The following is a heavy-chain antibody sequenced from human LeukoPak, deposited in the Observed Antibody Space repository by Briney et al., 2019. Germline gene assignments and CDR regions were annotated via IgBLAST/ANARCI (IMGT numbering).Heavy chain of an antibody. CDR1: GFSFTTAW. J-gene: IGHJ4*02. D-gene: IGHD3-3*01. Sequence: WGSLTVPYAASGFSFTTAWMVWVRQAPGKGLEWVGRIKANIDGGTTDFAAPVNGRFTNSRDDLRKMVYLQMNSLKTDDTGVYYCTTDFSHFDFSSVFYSYWGQGPV. V-gene: IGHV3-15*01. CDR3: TTDFSHFDFSSVFYSY. CDR2: IKANIDGGTT.